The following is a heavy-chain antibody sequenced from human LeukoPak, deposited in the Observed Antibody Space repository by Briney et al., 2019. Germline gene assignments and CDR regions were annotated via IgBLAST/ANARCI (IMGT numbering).Heavy chain of an antibody. J-gene: IGHJ4*02. Sequence: PGGSLRLSCVGSGFTFAKYAMTWVREAPGKGLEWVSVISGSGNVTYYSESVKGRFTISRDNSKRTVYLQMDSLRADDTAIYYCAKDRAGANWGQGTVVLVSS. V-gene: IGHV3-23*01. CDR1: GFTFAKYA. CDR3: AKDRAGAN. CDR2: ISGSGNVT.